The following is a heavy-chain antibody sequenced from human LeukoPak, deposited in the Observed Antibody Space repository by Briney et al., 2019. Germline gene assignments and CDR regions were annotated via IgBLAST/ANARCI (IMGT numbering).Heavy chain of an antibody. CDR2: FDPEDGET. CDR3: ATSTPTDRSYFFDY. D-gene: IGHD1-14*01. V-gene: IGHV1-24*01. Sequence: ASVKVSCKVSGYTLTELSMHWVRQAPGKGLEWMGGFDPEDGETIYAQKFQGRVTMTEDTSTDTAYMELSSLRSEDTAVYYCATSTPTDRSYFFDYWGQGTLVTVSS. CDR1: GYTLTELS. J-gene: IGHJ4*02.